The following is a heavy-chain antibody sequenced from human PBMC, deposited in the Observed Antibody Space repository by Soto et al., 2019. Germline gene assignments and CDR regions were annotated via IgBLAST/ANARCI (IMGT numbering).Heavy chain of an antibody. CDR2: IRYDGSDK. CDR1: GFSFSLYG. Sequence: QVNLVESGGGVVPPGTSLRLSCAASGFSFSLYGMHWVRQAPGKGLEWVAFIRYDGSDKQRADTVKGRCAVSRDNLENTLALQIDNLSADDTATYYCARDHGGSVAYLDVWGQGTLVTVSS. D-gene: IGHD4-17*01. V-gene: IGHV3-33*01. CDR3: ARDHGGSVAYLDV. J-gene: IGHJ4*02.